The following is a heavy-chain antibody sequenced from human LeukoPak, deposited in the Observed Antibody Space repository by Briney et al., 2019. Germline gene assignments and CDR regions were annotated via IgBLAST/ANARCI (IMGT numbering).Heavy chain of an antibody. D-gene: IGHD3-10*01. CDR3: VRVNTGMNSGSYHHDN. Sequence: PGGSLRLSCAASGFTFSSYAMSWVRQAPGKGLEWVGRIRKLANGYTTEYGASVKGRFTISRDDSKKILYLQMNSLKIEDTALFYCVRVNTGMNSGSYHHDNWGQGTLVTVSS. J-gene: IGHJ4*02. V-gene: IGHV3-72*01. CDR2: IRKLANGYTT. CDR1: GFTFSSYA.